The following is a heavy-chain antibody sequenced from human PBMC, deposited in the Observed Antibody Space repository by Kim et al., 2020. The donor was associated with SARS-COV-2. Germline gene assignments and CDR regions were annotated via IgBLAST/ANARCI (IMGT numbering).Heavy chain of an antibody. CDR1: GYTFTGYY. CDR2: INPNSGGT. D-gene: IGHD6-13*01. Sequence: ASVKVSCKASGYTFTGYYMHWVRQAPGQGLEWMGWINPNSGGTNYAQKFQGRVTMTRDTSISTAYMELSRLRSDDTAVYYCARAVYSNSWWAGYYYYYGMDVWGQGTTVTVSS. J-gene: IGHJ6*02. V-gene: IGHV1-2*02. CDR3: ARAVYSNSWWAGYYYYYGMDV.